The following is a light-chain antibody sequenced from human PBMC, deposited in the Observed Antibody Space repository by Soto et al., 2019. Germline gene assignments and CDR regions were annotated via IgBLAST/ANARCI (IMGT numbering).Light chain of an antibody. Sequence: QSALTQPPSASGSLGQSVTISCTGSSSDIGGYDYVSWYQQHPGKAPKLIISEVTERPSGVPGRFSGSKSGNTASLTVSGLQAEDEATYYCNSYGGNNNVLFGGGTKLTVL. V-gene: IGLV2-8*01. J-gene: IGLJ2*01. CDR3: NSYGGNNNVL. CDR2: EVT. CDR1: SSDIGGYDY.